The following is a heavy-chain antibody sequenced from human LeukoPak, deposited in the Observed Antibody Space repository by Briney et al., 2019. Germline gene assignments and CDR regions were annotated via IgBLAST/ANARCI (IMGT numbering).Heavy chain of an antibody. CDR1: GYTFTSYD. J-gene: IGHJ4*02. Sequence: ASVKVSCEASGYTFTSYDISWVRQAPGQGLEWMGWISAYNGNTNYVHSLQGRVTMTTDTSTSTAYMELRSLRSDDTAIYYCAREAAAGVYFEYWGQGTLVTVSS. CDR3: AREAAAGVYFEY. V-gene: IGHV1-18*01. D-gene: IGHD6-13*01. CDR2: ISAYNGNT.